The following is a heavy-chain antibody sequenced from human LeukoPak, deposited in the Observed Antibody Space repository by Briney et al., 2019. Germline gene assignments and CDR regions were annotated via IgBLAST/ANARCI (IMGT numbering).Heavy chain of an antibody. CDR1: GYTFTSYY. J-gene: IGHJ5*02. CDR3: ARAYYDFWSGYNKNWFDP. V-gene: IGHV1-18*04. D-gene: IGHD3-3*01. CDR2: ISAYNGNT. Sequence: ASVKVSCKASGYTFTSYYMHWVRQAPGQGLEWMGWISAYNGNTNYAQKLQGRVTMTTDTSTSTAYMELRSLRSDDTAVYYCARAYYDFWSGYNKNWFDPWGQGTLVTVSS.